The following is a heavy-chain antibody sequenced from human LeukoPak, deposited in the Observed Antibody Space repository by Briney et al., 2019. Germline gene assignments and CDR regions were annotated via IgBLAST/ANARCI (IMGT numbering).Heavy chain of an antibody. D-gene: IGHD1-1*01. J-gene: IGHJ4*02. CDR1: GFTFRSYA. Sequence: GGSLRLSCVASGFTFRSYAVSWFRQAPGKGLEWVSTLTRSGADTYYADSVRGRFTISKDSSKNTLQLNSLSAEDTAIYYCVKHSGDFYGNSDYWGQGILVTVSS. V-gene: IGHV3-23*01. CDR3: VKHSGDFYGNSDY. CDR2: LTRSGADT.